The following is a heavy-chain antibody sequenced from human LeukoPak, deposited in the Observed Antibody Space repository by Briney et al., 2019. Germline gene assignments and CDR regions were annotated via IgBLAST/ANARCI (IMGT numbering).Heavy chain of an antibody. CDR1: GFTFDDYA. Sequence: GGSLRLSCAASGFTFDDYAMHWVRQAPGKGLEWVSGISWNSGSIGYADSVKGRFTISRDNAKNSLYLQMNSLRAEDMALYYCEKVLGVYYDGGVLRIDYWGREPLVPVP. D-gene: IGHD3-22*01. CDR2: ISWNSGSI. CDR3: EKVLGVYYDGGVLRIDY. V-gene: IGHV3-9*03. J-gene: IGHJ4*02.